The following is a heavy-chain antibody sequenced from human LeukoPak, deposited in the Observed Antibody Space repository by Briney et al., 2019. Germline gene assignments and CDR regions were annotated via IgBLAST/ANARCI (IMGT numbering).Heavy chain of an antibody. CDR3: ARDLAGDYYYYYYGMDV. Sequence: ASVKVSCKASGYTFTSYYMHWVRQAPGQGLEWMGIINPSGGSTSYAQKFQGRVTMTRDTSTSTVYMELSSLRSEDTAVYYRARDLAGDYYYYYYGMDVWGQGTTVTVSS. CDR1: GYTFTSYY. CDR2: INPSGGST. V-gene: IGHV1-46*01. J-gene: IGHJ6*02. D-gene: IGHD4-17*01.